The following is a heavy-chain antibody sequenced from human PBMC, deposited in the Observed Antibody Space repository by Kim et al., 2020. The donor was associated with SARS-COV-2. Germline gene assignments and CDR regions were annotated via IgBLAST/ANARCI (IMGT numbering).Heavy chain of an antibody. CDR1: GGSISSYY. CDR2: IYYSGST. D-gene: IGHD3-22*01. CDR3: ARVTYYDSSGYGWVDAFDI. V-gene: IGHV4-59*13. Sequence: SETLSLTCTVSGGSISSYYWSWIRQPPGKGLEWIGYIYYSGSTNYNPSLKSRVTISVDTSKNQFSLKLSSVTAADTAVYYCARVTYYDSSGYGWVDAFDIWGQGTMVTVSS. J-gene: IGHJ3*02.